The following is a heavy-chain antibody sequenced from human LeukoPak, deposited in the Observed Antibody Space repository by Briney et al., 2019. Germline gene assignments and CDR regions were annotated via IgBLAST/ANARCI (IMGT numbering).Heavy chain of an antibody. J-gene: IGHJ4*02. D-gene: IGHD3-16*01. CDR1: GFTFNTHA. V-gene: IGHV3-23*01. CDR2: ISGFDPGT. Sequence: PGGSLRLSCAASGFTFNTHALSWVRQAPGKGLEWVSTISGFDPGTYYADSVGGRFTISRDNSKNTLFLRMNSLRAEDTAVYFCAKGLRLLDSWGQGTLVTVSS. CDR3: AKGLRLLDS.